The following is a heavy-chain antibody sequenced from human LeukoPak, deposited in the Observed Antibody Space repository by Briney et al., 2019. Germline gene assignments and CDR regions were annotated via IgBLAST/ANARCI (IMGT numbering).Heavy chain of an antibody. CDR1: GFTFSDYW. CDR3: ARGDWAPFDY. D-gene: IGHD2-21*02. V-gene: IGHV3-7*01. CDR2: IDQDVGGK. Sequence: GGSLRLSCAASGFTFSDYWMNWVRQAPGKGLEWVANIDQDVGGKYYLDSVKGRFTISRDNAKSSLYLQIDSLRAEDTAVYYCARGDWAPFDYWGQGSLLTVSS. J-gene: IGHJ4*02.